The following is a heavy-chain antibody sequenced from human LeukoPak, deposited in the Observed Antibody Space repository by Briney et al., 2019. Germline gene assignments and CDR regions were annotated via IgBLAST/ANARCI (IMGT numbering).Heavy chain of an antibody. Sequence: GGSLRLSCAASGFTFSSYAMHWVRQAPGKGLEWVAVISYDGSNKYYADSVKGRFTISRDNSKNTLYLQMNSLRAEDTAVYYCARERERSDWFDPWGQGTLVTVSS. J-gene: IGHJ5*02. CDR1: GFTFSSYA. CDR2: ISYDGSNK. CDR3: ARERERSDWFDP. D-gene: IGHD5-24*01. V-gene: IGHV3-30-3*01.